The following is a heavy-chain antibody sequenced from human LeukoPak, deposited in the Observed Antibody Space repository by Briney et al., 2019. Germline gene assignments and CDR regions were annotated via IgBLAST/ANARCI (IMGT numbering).Heavy chain of an antibody. CDR1: GGSFIGYY. J-gene: IGHJ4*02. D-gene: IGHD2-15*01. CDR2: INHRGSS. CDR3: ARDIFCSDTGSCNIGLFDF. V-gene: IGHV4-34*01. Sequence: TSETLSLTCGVFGGSFIGYYWTWLRQPPGKGLEWIGQINHRGSSHYNPSLRSRVTISVDTSKTQFSLKLTSVTAADTAVYYCARDIFCSDTGSCNIGLFDFWGQGALVTVSS.